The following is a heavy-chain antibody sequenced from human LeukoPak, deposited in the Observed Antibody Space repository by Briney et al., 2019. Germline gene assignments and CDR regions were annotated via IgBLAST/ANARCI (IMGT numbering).Heavy chain of an antibody. V-gene: IGHV3-9*01. CDR1: GFTLDDYA. CDR2: ISWNSGSI. D-gene: IGHD6-13*01. Sequence: GGSLRLSCAASGFTLDDYAMHWVRHAPGKGLEWVSGISWNSGSIGYADSVKGRFTISRDNAKNSLYLEMNSLRAEDTALYYCAKDIGSSSWYLGNWGQGTLVTVSS. CDR3: AKDIGSSSWYLGN. J-gene: IGHJ4*02.